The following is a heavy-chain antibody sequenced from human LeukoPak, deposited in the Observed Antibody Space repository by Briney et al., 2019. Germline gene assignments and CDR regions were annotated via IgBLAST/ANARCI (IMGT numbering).Heavy chain of an antibody. CDR3: ARGQYGDYYYYYGMDV. Sequence: PSETLSLTCAVYGGSFSGYYWSWIRQPPGKGLEWIGEINHSGSTNYNPSLKSRVTISVDTSKNQFSLKLSSVTAADTAVYCCARGQYGDYYYYYGMDVWGQGTTVTVSS. D-gene: IGHD4-11*01. CDR1: GGSFSGYY. J-gene: IGHJ6*02. V-gene: IGHV4-34*01. CDR2: INHSGST.